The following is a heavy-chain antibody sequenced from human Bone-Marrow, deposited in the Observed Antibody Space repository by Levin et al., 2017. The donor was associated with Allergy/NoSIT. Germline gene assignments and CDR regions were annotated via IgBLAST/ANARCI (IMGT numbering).Heavy chain of an antibody. CDR3: ATDKSYYDHRYYYSFTYYFGMDV. CDR2: IKSKTDGGTA. CDR1: GFSFSDVW. Sequence: GGSLRLSCAASGFSFSDVWINWVRQAPGKGLEWVSRIKSKTDGGTADYAAPVKGRFTILRDDSKNTLFLQMNSLKTEDTAVYYCATDKSYYDHRYYYSFTYYFGMDVWGQGTTVTVSS. D-gene: IGHD3-22*01. J-gene: IGHJ6*02. V-gene: IGHV3-15*07.